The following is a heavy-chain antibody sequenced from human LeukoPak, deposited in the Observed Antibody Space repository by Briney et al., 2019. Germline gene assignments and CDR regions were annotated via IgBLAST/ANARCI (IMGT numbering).Heavy chain of an antibody. V-gene: IGHV4-34*01. Sequence: SRVTISVDTSKNQFSLKLSSVTAADTAVYYCARGSPHYDFWSGHLSKWGQGTLVTVSS. D-gene: IGHD3-3*01. J-gene: IGHJ4*02. CDR3: ARGSPHYDFWSGHLSK.